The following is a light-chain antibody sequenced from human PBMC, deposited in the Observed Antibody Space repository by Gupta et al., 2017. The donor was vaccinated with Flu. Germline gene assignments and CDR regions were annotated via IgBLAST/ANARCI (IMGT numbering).Light chain of an antibody. J-gene: IGKJ4*01. V-gene: IGKV3-20*01. CDR3: QQYAASPLT. CDR1: MFVGDNF. Sequence: VRATLPSRPSMFVGDNFLAWYHQKPGQAPRLLIYHASNRAPGIPDRFSGSGSGTDFTLTISRLEPEDFAVYHCQQYAASPLTFGGGTKVESK. CDR2: HAS.